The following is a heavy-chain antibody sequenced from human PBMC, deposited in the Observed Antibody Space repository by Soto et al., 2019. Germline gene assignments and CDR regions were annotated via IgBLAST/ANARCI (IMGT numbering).Heavy chain of an antibody. V-gene: IGHV4-59*01. CDR2: IYYSGST. D-gene: IGHD3-3*01. J-gene: IGHJ6*02. Sequence: SETLSLTCTVSGGSISSYYWSWIRQPPGKGLEWIGYIYYSGSTNYNPSLKSRVTISVDTSKNQFSLKLSSVTAADTAVYYCARYGYYDFWSGYYTGYYYYGMDVWGQGTTVTV. CDR1: GGSISSYY. CDR3: ARYGYYDFWSGYYTGYYYYGMDV.